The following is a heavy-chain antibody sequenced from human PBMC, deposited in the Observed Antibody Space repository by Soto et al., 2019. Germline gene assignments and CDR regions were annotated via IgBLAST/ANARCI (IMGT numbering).Heavy chain of an antibody. CDR1: GFTFSNYA. Sequence: QVQLVESGGGVVQPGRSLRLSCAASGFTFSNYAMNWVRQAPGKGLEWVARISYDGSNKYYADSVKGRFTISRDSSKNTLYLQMNSLRAADTAVYYCGRCTSTSCHLGSDYWGQGTLVTVSS. V-gene: IGHV3-30-3*01. D-gene: IGHD2-2*01. CDR2: ISYDGSNK. CDR3: GRCTSTSCHLGSDY. J-gene: IGHJ4*02.